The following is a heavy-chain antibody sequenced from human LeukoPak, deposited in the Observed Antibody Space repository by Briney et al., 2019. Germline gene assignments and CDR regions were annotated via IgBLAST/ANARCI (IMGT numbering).Heavy chain of an antibody. V-gene: IGHV3-66*01. D-gene: IGHD6-6*01. CDR3: ARDQAYSSSTDKGGYYYYYGMDA. J-gene: IGHJ6*02. Sequence: GGSLRLSCAASGFTVSSNYMSWVRQAPGKGLEWVSVIYSGGSTYYADSVKGRFTISRDNSKNTLYLQMNRLRAEDTAVYYCARDQAYSSSTDKGGYYYYYGMDAWGQGTTVTVSS. CDR2: IYSGGST. CDR1: GFTVSSNY.